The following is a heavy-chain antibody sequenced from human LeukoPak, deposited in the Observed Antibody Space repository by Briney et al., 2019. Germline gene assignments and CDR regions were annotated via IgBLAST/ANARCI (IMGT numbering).Heavy chain of an antibody. V-gene: IGHV3-11*01. CDR1: GFTFSDYY. CDR2: ISSSDSTI. J-gene: IGHJ3*02. D-gene: IGHD2-15*01. Sequence: PGGSLRLSCAASGFTFSDYYMSWIRQAPGKGLEWVSYISSSDSTIYYADSVKGRFTISRDNAKNSLHLQVNSLRAEDTAVYYCARVVYCTGGSCHIFAFDIWGQGTMVTVSS. CDR3: ARVVYCTGGSCHIFAFDI.